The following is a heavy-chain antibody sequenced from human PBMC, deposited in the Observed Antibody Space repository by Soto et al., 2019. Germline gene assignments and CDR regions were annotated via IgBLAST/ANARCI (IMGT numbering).Heavy chain of an antibody. V-gene: IGHV1-3*01. D-gene: IGHD3-10*01. CDR3: ARDLWCGEFPV. Sequence: QVQLVQSGAEVKKPGASVKVSCKASGYTFTSYAMHWVRKAPGQRLEWMGWINAGNGNTKYSQKFQGRVTITRDTSASTGYRELSSLRSEDTAVYYCARDLWCGEFPVWGKGTTVTVSS. J-gene: IGHJ6*04. CDR2: INAGNGNT. CDR1: GYTFTSYA.